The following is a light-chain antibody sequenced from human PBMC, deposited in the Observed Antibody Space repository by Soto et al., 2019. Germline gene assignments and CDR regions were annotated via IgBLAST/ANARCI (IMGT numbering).Light chain of an antibody. CDR2: GAS. CDR3: QQYNNCSTERT. J-gene: IGKJ1*01. Sequence: ELVMTQSQSTLSLSPGERATLSCRASQSVSSNLAWSQQKPGQAPWLLVYGASTRATGIPASFSGSGSGTELTLPTSRWLSGDFASDFGQQYNNCSTERTFIHGTK. CDR1: QSVSSN. V-gene: IGKV3-15*01.